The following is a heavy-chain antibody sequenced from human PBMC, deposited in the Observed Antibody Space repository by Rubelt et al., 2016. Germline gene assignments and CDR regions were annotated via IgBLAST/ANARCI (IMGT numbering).Heavy chain of an antibody. CDR1: GFTFSTYG. CDR2: IWYDGSNK. J-gene: IGHJ4*02. Sequence: QVQLVESGGGAVQPGRSLRLSCAASGFTFSTYGMHWVRQAPGKGLEWVALIWYDGSNKYYADSVKGRFTISRDNSEHTLYLQMNIRRAEDTAVYYCAKDRYSSSQGTPDYWGQGTLVTVSS. V-gene: IGHV3-33*06. CDR3: AKDRYSSSQGTPDY. D-gene: IGHD6-13*01.